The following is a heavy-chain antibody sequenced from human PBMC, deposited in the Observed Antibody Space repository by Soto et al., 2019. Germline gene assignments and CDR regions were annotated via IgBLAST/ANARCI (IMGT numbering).Heavy chain of an antibody. V-gene: IGHV4-59*11. CDR2: IFYSGCT. CDR1: GGSISGHY. D-gene: IGHD6-19*01. CDR3: ARVGSSGWAPDY. Sequence: SETLSLTCTVSGGSISGHYWIWIRQPPGKGLEWIGYIFYSGCTNYNPSLKSRVTISVDTTKNQFSLKLSSVTAADTAVYYCARVGSSGWAPDYWGQGTLVTVSS. J-gene: IGHJ4*02.